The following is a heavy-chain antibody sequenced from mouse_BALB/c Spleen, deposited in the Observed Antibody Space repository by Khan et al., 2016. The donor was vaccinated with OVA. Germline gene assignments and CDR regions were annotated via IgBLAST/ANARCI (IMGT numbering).Heavy chain of an antibody. CDR1: GFTFSTYG. J-gene: IGHJ3*01. D-gene: IGHD1-1*01. CDR3: ARRAYYYDSEGFAY. Sequence: EVELVESGGDLVKPGGSLKLSCAASGFTFSTYGMSWVRQTPDKRLEWVATVSTGGSYTYYQDSVKGRFTISRDNAKHTLYLQMSSLKSEDTAMFYGARRAYYYDSEGFAYWGQGTLVTVSA. V-gene: IGHV5-6*01. CDR2: VSTGGSYT.